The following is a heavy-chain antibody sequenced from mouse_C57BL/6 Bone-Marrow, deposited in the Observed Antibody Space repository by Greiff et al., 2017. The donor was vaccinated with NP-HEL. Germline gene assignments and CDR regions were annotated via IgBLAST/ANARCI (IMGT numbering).Heavy chain of an antibody. CDR1: GYTFTSYW. CDR3: ARRLYGKEGYWYFDV. J-gene: IGHJ1*03. D-gene: IGHD2-1*01. CDR2: IDPSDSYT. Sequence: QVQLQQPGAELVMPGASVKLSCKASGYTFTSYWMHWVKQRPGQGLEWIGEIDPSDSYTNYNQKFKGKSTLTVDKSSSTAYMQLSSLTSEDSAVYYCARRLYGKEGYWYFDVWGTGTTVTVSS. V-gene: IGHV1-69*01.